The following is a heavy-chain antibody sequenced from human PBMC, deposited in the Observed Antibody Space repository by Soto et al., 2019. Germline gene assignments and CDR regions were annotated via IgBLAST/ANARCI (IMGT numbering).Heavy chain of an antibody. V-gene: IGHV4-31*03. Sequence: SETLSLTCTVSGGSISSGGYYWSWIRQHPGKGLEWIGYIYYSGSTYYNPSLKSRVTISVDTSKNQFSLKLSSVTAADTAVYYCARGRKYYDSSGYYYVPPYFDYWGQGTLVTVSS. CDR2: IYYSGST. D-gene: IGHD3-22*01. CDR1: GGSISSGGYY. J-gene: IGHJ4*02. CDR3: ARGRKYYDSSGYYYVPPYFDY.